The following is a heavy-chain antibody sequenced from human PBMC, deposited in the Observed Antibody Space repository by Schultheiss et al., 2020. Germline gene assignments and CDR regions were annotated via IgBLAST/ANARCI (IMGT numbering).Heavy chain of an antibody. V-gene: IGHV4-34*01. CDR3: ARDYLPRAASIGDNCWGFLA. CDR1: GGSFSGYY. CDR2: ITHGGST. J-gene: IGHJ5*02. Sequence: SETLSLTCAVYGGSFSGYYWSWIRQPPGKGLEWIGEITHGGSTNYNPSLKSRVTMSADTSTNQFSLNLTSVTAADTALYYCARDYLPRAASIGDNCWGFLAWGQGTLVTVSS. D-gene: IGHD2-21*01.